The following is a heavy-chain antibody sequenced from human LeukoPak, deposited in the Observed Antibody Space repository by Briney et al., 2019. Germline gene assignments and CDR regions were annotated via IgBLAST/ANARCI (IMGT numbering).Heavy chain of an antibody. CDR1: GDSVSSNSAA. J-gene: IGHJ4*02. V-gene: IGHV6-1*01. D-gene: IGHD2-21*01. Sequence: SQTLSLTCVISGDSVSSNSAAWNWIGQSPSRGLEWLGRTYYRSKWYYDYAGSVKSRTSIKPDTSKNQFYLQLNSVTPEDTAVYYCVRAVSGTDLIDIWGQGTLVTVSS. CDR3: VRAVSGTDLIDI. CDR2: TYYRSKWYY.